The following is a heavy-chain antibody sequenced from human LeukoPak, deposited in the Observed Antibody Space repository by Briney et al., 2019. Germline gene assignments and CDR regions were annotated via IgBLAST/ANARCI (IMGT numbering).Heavy chain of an antibody. V-gene: IGHV1-8*03. D-gene: IGHD2-15*01. J-gene: IGHJ5*02. Sequence: ASVKVSCKASGYTFTGYYIHWVRQAPGQGLEWMGWMNPNSGNTGYAQKFQGRVTITRNTSISTAYMELSSLRSEDTAVYYCARSDCSGGSCYWFDPWGQGTLVTVSS. CDR2: MNPNSGNT. CDR1: GYTFTGYY. CDR3: ARSDCSGGSCYWFDP.